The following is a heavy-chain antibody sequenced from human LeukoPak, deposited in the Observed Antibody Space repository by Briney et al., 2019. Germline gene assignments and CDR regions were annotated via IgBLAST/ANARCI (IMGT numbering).Heavy chain of an antibody. CDR2: IRYDGSNK. J-gene: IGHJ4*02. CDR1: GFTFSSYG. V-gene: IGHV3-30*02. Sequence: PGGSLRLSCAASGFTFSSYGMHWVRQAPGKGLEWVAFIRYDGSNKYYADSVKGRFTISRDNSKNTLYLQMNSLRAEDTAVYYCAKDWGTMVDEGYFDYWGQGTLVTVSS. D-gene: IGHD4/OR15-4a*01. CDR3: AKDWGTMVDEGYFDY.